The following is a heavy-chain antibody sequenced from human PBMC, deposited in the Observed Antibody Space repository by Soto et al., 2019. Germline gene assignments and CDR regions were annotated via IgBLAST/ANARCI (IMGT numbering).Heavy chain of an antibody. J-gene: IGHJ5*02. CDR3: ARLGIAAAGTRDWFDP. D-gene: IGHD6-13*01. Sequence: SETLSLTCTVSGGSISSYYWSWIRQPPGKGLEWIGYIYYSGSTNYNPSLKSRVTISVDTSKNQFSLKLSSVTAADTAVYYCARLGIAAAGTRDWFDPWGQGTLVTVSS. CDR1: GGSISSYY. V-gene: IGHV4-59*08. CDR2: IYYSGST.